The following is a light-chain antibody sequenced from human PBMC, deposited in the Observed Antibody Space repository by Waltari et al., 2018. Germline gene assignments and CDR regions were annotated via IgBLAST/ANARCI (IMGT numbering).Light chain of an antibody. CDR1: NIGSKN. CDR2: RDS. CDR3: QVWDSSTVV. J-gene: IGLJ2*01. Sequence: SYELTQPLSVSVALGQTARLTCGGKNIGSKNVHWYQQKPSQAPVLVIYRDSNRPSGIPERFSGSNSGNTATLTISRAQAGDEADYYCQVWDSSTVVFGGGTKLTVL. V-gene: IGLV3-9*01.